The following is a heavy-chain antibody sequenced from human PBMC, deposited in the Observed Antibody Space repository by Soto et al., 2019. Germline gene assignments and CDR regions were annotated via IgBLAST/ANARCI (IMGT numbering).Heavy chain of an antibody. Sequence: GSLRLSCAASGFTFSSYAMHWVRQAPGKGLEWVAVISYDGSNKYYADSVKGRFTISRDNSKNTLYLQMNSLRAEDTAVYYCARDLSGATRGAAFDIWGQGTMVTVSS. CDR2: ISYDGSNK. V-gene: IGHV3-30-3*01. CDR3: ARDLSGATRGAAFDI. CDR1: GFTFSSYA. J-gene: IGHJ3*02. D-gene: IGHD1-26*01.